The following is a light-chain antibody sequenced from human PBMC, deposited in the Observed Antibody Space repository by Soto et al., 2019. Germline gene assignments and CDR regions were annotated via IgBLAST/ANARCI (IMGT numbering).Light chain of an antibody. V-gene: IGLV2-14*03. CDR2: DVN. CDR1: SSDVGGYNY. Sequence: QSALTQPASVSGSPGQSITISCTGTSSDVGGYNYVSWYQHHPGRAPKLMIYDVNRRPSGASNRFSGFKSGNTASLTISGLQAEDEANYYCSSYTTSSTPVVFGGGTKLTVL. CDR3: SSYTTSSTPVV. J-gene: IGLJ2*01.